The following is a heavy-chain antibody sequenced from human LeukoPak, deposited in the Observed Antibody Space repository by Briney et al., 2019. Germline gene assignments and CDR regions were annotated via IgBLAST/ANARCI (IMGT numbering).Heavy chain of an antibody. V-gene: IGHV4-4*09. CDR2: IYTSGST. CDR3: AIIDGGYVDY. J-gene: IGHJ4*02. Sequence: PSETLSLTCTVSGGSISSYYWSWIRQPPGKGLEWTGYIYTSGSTNYNPSLKSRVTISVDTSKNQFSLKLSSVTAADTAVYYCAIIDGGYVDYWGQGTLVTVSS. CDR1: GGSISSYY. D-gene: IGHD2-15*01.